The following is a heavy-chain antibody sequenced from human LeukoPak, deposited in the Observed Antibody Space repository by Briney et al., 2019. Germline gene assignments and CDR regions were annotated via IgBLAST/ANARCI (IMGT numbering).Heavy chain of an antibody. CDR3: ARDLGRVITRGYFDY. J-gene: IGHJ4*02. Sequence: GGSLSLSCAASGFTFSSYGMHWVRQAPGKGLEWVAVISYDGSNKYYADSVKGRFTISRDNSKNTLYLQMNSLRAEDTAVYYCARDLGRVITRGYFDYWGKGTRVTLSS. V-gene: IGHV3-30*03. D-gene: IGHD3-22*01. CDR1: GFTFSSYG. CDR2: ISYDGSNK.